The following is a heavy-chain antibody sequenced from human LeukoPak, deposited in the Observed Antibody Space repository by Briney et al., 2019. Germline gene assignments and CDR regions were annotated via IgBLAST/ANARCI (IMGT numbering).Heavy chain of an antibody. Sequence: SETLSLTCTVSGGSISSSSYYWGWIRQPPGKGLEWIGSIYYSGSTYYNPSLKSRVTISVDTSKNQFSLKLSSVTAADTAVYYCARGGAARYDFWSGYSHNWFDPWGQGTLVTVSS. CDR3: ARGGAARYDFWSGYSHNWFDP. CDR2: IYYSGST. J-gene: IGHJ5*02. V-gene: IGHV4-39*01. CDR1: GGSISSSSYY. D-gene: IGHD3-3*01.